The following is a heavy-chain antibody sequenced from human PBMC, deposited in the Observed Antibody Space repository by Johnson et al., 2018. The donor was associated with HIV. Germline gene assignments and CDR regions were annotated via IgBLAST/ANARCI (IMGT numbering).Heavy chain of an antibody. J-gene: IGHJ3*02. Sequence: EMQLVESGGGLVQPGGSLRLSCAASGFTVSSNYMSWVRQAPGKGLEWVSVIYSGGSTYYADSVKGRFTISRDNSKNTLYLQMNSLRAEDTAVYYCAKDKAVVTALYDAFDIWGQGTMVTVSS. D-gene: IGHD2-21*02. V-gene: IGHV3-66*02. CDR3: AKDKAVVTALYDAFDI. CDR2: IYSGGST. CDR1: GFTVSSNY.